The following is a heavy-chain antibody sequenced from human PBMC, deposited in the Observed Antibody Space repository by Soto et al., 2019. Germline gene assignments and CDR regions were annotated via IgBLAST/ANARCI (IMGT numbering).Heavy chain of an antibody. J-gene: IGHJ6*02. Sequence: QVQLVQSGAEVKKPGASVKVSCKASGYTFTSYYMHWVRQAPGQGLEWMGIINPSGGSTSYAQKFQGSVTMTRDTSTSTVYMELSSLRSEDTAVYYCARDPMTEYYGMDVWGQGTTVTVSS. CDR1: GYTFTSYY. CDR3: ARDPMTEYYGMDV. V-gene: IGHV1-46*01. CDR2: INPSGGST.